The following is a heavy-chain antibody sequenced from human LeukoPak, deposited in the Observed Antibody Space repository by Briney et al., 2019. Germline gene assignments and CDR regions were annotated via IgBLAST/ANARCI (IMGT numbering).Heavy chain of an antibody. CDR2: ISGSGGST. J-gene: IGHJ4*02. Sequence: GGSLRLSCAASGFTFSSYAMSWVRQAPGKGLEWVSAISGSGGSTYYADSVKGRFTTSRDNSKNTLYLQMNSLRAEDTAVYYCAKEITMIVVVTPDYWGQGTLVTVSS. V-gene: IGHV3-23*01. D-gene: IGHD3-22*01. CDR1: GFTFSSYA. CDR3: AKEITMIVVVTPDY.